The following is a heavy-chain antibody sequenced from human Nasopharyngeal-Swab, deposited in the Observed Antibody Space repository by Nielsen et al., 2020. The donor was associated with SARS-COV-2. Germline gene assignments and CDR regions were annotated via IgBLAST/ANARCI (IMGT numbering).Heavy chain of an antibody. J-gene: IGHJ5*02. Sequence: ASVKVSCKVSGYTLTELSMHWVRQAPGKGLEWMGGFDPEDGETIYAQKLQGRVTMTEDTSTDTAYMELSSLRSEDTAVYYCATGQTSSGYRGGWFDPWGQGTLVTVSS. CDR1: GYTLTELS. D-gene: IGHD3-22*01. CDR3: ATGQTSSGYRGGWFDP. V-gene: IGHV1-24*01. CDR2: FDPEDGET.